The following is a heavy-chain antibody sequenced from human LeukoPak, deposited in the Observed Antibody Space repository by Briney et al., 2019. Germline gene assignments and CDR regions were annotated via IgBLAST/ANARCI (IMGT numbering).Heavy chain of an antibody. CDR2: INPNSGGT. D-gene: IGHD2-2*01. V-gene: IGHV1-2*02. CDR1: GYTFTGYY. CDR3: ARDLGGHPEDIVVVPAAMLTDY. Sequence: ASVKVSFKASGYTFTGYYMHWVRQAPGQGLEWMGWINPNSGGTNYAQEFQGRVTMTRDTSISTAYMELSRLRSDDTAVYYCARDLGGHPEDIVVVPAAMLTDYWGQGTLVTVSS. J-gene: IGHJ4*02.